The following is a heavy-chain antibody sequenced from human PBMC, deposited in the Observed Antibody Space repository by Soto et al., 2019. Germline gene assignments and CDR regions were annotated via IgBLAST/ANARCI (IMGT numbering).Heavy chain of an antibody. CDR3: ATWHERKHAYHV. CDR1: GLTVSGKKY. CDR2: LYDVDGS. V-gene: IGHV3-53*01. J-gene: IGHJ3*01. D-gene: IGHD1-1*01. Sequence: DVQLVESGGGLMQPGESLRLSCAASGLTVSGKKYVAWVRQAPGKGLKWVSALYDVDGSFYADSVKGRFTTSTNSSKTTVYLQMKGRRPDDTAVYYCATWHERKHAYHVWGQGTTGTVAS.